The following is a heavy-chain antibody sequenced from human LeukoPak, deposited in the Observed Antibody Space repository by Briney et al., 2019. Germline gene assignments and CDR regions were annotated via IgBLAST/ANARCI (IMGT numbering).Heavy chain of an antibody. CDR2: INPNSGGT. CDR3: ARQGSPYYYGSGSYYNYYYYMDV. J-gene: IGHJ6*03. Sequence: GASVKVSCKASGYTFTGYYMHWVRQAPGQGLEWMGWINPNSGGTNYAQKFQGRVTMTRDTSISTAYMELSRLRSDDTAVYYCARQGSPYYYGSGSYYNYYYYMDVWGKGTTVTISS. CDR1: GYTFTGYY. D-gene: IGHD3-10*01. V-gene: IGHV1-2*02.